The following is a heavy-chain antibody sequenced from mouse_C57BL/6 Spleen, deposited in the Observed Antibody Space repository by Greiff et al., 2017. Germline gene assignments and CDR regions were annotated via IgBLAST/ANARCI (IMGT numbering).Heavy chain of an antibody. CDR1: GYTFTSYW. CDR2: IHPNSGST. Sequence: QVQLQQPGAELVKPGASVKLSCKASGYTFTSYWMHWVKQRPGQGLEWIGMIHPNSGSTNYNETFKSKATLTVDKSSSTAYMQLISLTSEDSAVYYCARCLAHYSHFAYWGQGTLVTVSA. V-gene: IGHV1-64*01. CDR3: ARCLAHYSHFAY. D-gene: IGHD2-12*01. J-gene: IGHJ3*01.